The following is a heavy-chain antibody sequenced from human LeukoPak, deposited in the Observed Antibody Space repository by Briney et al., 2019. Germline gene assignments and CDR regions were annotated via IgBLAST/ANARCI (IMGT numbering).Heavy chain of an antibody. D-gene: IGHD1-14*01. Sequence: SETLSLTCTVSSGSISSYYWSWIRQPPGKGLEWIGYIYYSGSTNYNPSLKSRVTISVDTSKNQFSLKLSSVTATDTAVYYCARLRSGGYYYYMDVWGKGTMVTVSS. CDR1: SGSISSYY. J-gene: IGHJ6*03. CDR3: ARLRSGGYYYYMDV. CDR2: IYYSGST. V-gene: IGHV4-59*01.